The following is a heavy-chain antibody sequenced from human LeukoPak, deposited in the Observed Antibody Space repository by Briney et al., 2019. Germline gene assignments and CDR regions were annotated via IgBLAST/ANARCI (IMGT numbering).Heavy chain of an antibody. Sequence: SGPTLVKPTQTLTLTCTSSGFSLSTSGVGVGWIRQPPGKALEWLAVIYWDDDKRYSPSLKSRLTITKDTSKNQVVLTMTNMDPVDTATYYRAHTTTITAGDYWGQGTLVTVSS. CDR3: AHTTTITAGDY. D-gene: IGHD4-11*01. CDR1: GFSLSTSGVG. J-gene: IGHJ4*02. CDR2: IYWDDDK. V-gene: IGHV2-5*02.